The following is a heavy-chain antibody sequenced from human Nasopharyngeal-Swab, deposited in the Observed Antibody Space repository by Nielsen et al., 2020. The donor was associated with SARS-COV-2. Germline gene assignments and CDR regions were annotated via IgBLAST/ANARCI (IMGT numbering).Heavy chain of an antibody. J-gene: IGHJ4*02. V-gene: IGHV3-30-3*01. CDR3: ARSWGGGYSFSFDY. CDR1: GFTFSSYA. Sequence: GESLKISCAASGFTFSSYAMHWVRRAPGKGLEWVAVISYDGSNKYYADSVKGRFTISRDNSKNTLYLQMNSLRAEDTAVYYCARSWGGGYSFSFDYWGQGTRVTVSS. CDR2: ISYDGSNK. D-gene: IGHD2-15*01.